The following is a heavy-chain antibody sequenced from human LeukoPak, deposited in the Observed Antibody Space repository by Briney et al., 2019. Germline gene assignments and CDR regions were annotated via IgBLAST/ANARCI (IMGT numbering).Heavy chain of an antibody. CDR1: GYSFTNYW. CDR2: IYPGDSDT. Sequence: GESLQISCKGSGYSFTNYWIGWVRQMPGKGLEWMGIIYPGDSDTRYSPSFQGQVTITADKSISTAYLQWSSLEASDTAIYYCARPMLPGVINAFDIWGQGTMVTVSS. J-gene: IGHJ3*02. V-gene: IGHV5-51*01. D-gene: IGHD3-10*01. CDR3: ARPMLPGVINAFDI.